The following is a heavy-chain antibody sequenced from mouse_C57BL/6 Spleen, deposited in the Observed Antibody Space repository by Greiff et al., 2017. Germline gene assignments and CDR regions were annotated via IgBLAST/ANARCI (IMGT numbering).Heavy chain of an antibody. V-gene: IGHV5-17*01. CDR1: GFTFSDYG. D-gene: IGHD2-4*01. CDR3: ASYDYDEGWFAY. Sequence: EVKLMESGGGLVKPGGSLKLSCAASGFTFSDYGMHWVRQAPEKGLEWVAYISSGSSTIYYADTVKGRFTISRDNAKNTLFLQMTSLRSENTAMYYCASYDYDEGWFAYWGQGTLVTVSA. CDR2: ISSGSSTI. J-gene: IGHJ3*01.